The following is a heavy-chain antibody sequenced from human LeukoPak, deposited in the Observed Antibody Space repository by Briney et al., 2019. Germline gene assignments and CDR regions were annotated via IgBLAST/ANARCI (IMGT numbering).Heavy chain of an antibody. CDR2: INHSGST. J-gene: IGHJ4*02. CDR3: ARAGNIVVVPAADFDY. Sequence: PSQTLSLTCTVSGGSISSGDYYWSWIRQPPGKGLEWIGEINHSGSTNYNPSLKSRVTISVDTSKNQFSLKLSSVTAADTAVYYCARAGNIVVVPAADFDYWGQGTLVTVSS. CDR1: GGSISSGDYY. D-gene: IGHD2-2*01. V-gene: IGHV4-30-4*01.